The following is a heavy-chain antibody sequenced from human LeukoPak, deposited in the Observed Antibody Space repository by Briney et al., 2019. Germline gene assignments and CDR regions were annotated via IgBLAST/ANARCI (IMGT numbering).Heavy chain of an antibody. D-gene: IGHD3-3*01. CDR2: IYYSGST. J-gene: IGHJ6*02. CDR1: GDAIGSGGYY. CDR3: ASNYDFWSGSFYGMDV. Sequence: SETLSLTCTVSGDAIGSGGYYWNWIRQPPGKGLEWIGYIYYSGSTNYNPSLKSRVTISVDTSKNQFSLKLSSVTAADTAVYYCASNYDFWSGSFYGMDVWGQGTTVTVSS. V-gene: IGHV4-61*08.